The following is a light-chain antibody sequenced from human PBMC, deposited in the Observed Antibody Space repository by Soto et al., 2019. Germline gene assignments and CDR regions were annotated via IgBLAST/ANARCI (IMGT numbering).Light chain of an antibody. J-gene: IGKJ4*01. CDR3: QQYNTYPLT. Sequence: DIQMTQSPSTLSASVGDRVTITCRASQTISTWLAWYQQKPGKAPKLLIYKASSLEGGVPSRFSSSGSGTEFNITIISLQPDDFAPYYCQQYNTYPLTFGGGTTVDIK. CDR2: KAS. V-gene: IGKV1-5*03. CDR1: QTISTW.